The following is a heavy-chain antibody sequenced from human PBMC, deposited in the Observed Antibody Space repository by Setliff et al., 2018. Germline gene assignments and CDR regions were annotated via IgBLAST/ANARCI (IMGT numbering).Heavy chain of an antibody. CDR2: IYPGDSDT. CDR1: GYSFTSYW. J-gene: IGHJ4*02. V-gene: IGHV5-51*01. D-gene: IGHD3-10*01. CDR3: GRAGSGIGGDLDY. Sequence: PGESLKISCKGSGYSFTSYWIGWVRQMPGKGLEWMGIIYPGDSDTRYSPSFQGQVTISAGKSISTAYPEWSSLKASDTAMYYCGRAGSGIGGDLDYWGQGTLVTVS.